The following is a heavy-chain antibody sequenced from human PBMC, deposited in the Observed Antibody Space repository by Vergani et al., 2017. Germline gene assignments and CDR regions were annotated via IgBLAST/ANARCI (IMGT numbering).Heavy chain of an antibody. J-gene: IGHJ4*02. Sequence: QVQLVESEGGVVQPGRSLTLSCVASGFTFSSHGMHWVRQAPGKGLEWVAVIWYDGSNKYYGDSVKGRFTISRDNSKNTLYVQMNSLRVEDTAVYYCARDWSGSGLGDYWGQGTLVTVSS. V-gene: IGHV3-33*01. D-gene: IGHD3-3*01. CDR2: IWYDGSNK. CDR3: ARDWSGSGLGDY. CDR1: GFTFSSHG.